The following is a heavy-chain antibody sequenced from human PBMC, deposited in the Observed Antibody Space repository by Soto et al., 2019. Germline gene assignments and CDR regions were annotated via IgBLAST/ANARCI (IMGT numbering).Heavy chain of an antibody. D-gene: IGHD3-10*01. CDR1: GGSMSEDF. J-gene: IGHJ4*02. V-gene: IGHV4-59*01. CDR3: ARDGYDGSGSPYPAY. CDR2: IYYLGST. Sequence: PSETLSLTCSVSGGSMSEDFWSWIRQSPGKGLEWIGYIYYLGSTDYNPSLKSRVTISVDTSKRQFSLRLTSVTAADTAVYYCARDGYDGSGSPYPAYWGPGTQVTVS.